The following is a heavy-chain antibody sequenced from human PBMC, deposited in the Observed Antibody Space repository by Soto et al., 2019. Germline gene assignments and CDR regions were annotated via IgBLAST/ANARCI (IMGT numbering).Heavy chain of an antibody. D-gene: IGHD1-7*01. J-gene: IGHJ5*02. CDR1: GYSFTSYW. Sequence: PGESLKISCKGSGYSFTSYWIIWVRQMPGKGLEWMGRIDPSDSYTNYSPSFQGHVTISADKSISTAYLQWSSLKASDTAMYYCARRVTGTNGGPDWFEPWGQGTLVTVSS. V-gene: IGHV5-10-1*01. CDR2: IDPSDSYT. CDR3: ARRVTGTNGGPDWFEP.